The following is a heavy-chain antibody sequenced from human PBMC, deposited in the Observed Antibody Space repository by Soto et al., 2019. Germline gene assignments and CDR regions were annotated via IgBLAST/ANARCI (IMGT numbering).Heavy chain of an antibody. V-gene: IGHV1-3*01. CDR1: GYTFTSYA. Sequence: QVQLVQSGAEVKKPGASVKVSCKASGYTFTSYAMHWVRQAPGQRLERMGWINAGNGNTKYSQKFQGRVTITRNTSASTAYMELSSLRSEATAVYYCASEYCGGDCYSAARYGMDVWGQGTTVTVSS. D-gene: IGHD2-21*02. J-gene: IGHJ6*02. CDR2: INAGNGNT. CDR3: ASEYCGGDCYSAARYGMDV.